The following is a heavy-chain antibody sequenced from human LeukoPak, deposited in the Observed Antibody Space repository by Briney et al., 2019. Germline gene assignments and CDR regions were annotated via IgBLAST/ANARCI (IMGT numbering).Heavy chain of an antibody. CDR1: GFTFSSFG. D-gene: IGHD1-26*01. Sequence: GGSLRLSCAASGFTFSSFGMHWVRQAPGKGLEWVAVLSFDGTTKYYTDSVKGRFTISRDNSKNTLYLQMNSLRPEDTAVYYCASNSGSYYLGTYYFDYWGQGTLVTVSS. CDR2: LSFDGTTK. V-gene: IGHV3-30*03. J-gene: IGHJ4*02. CDR3: ASNSGSYYLGTYYFDY.